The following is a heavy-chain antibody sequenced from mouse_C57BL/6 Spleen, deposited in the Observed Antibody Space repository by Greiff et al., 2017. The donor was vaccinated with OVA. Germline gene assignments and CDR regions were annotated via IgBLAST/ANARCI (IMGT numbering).Heavy chain of an antibody. Sequence: SGFTFSDYGMHWVRQAPEKGLEWVAYISSGSSTIYYADTVKGRFTISRDNAKNTLFLQMTSLRSEDTAMYYCARGEDGYFDYWGQGTTLTVSS. CDR3: ARGEDGYFDY. J-gene: IGHJ2*01. CDR2: ISSGSSTI. CDR1: GFTFSDYG. V-gene: IGHV5-17*01.